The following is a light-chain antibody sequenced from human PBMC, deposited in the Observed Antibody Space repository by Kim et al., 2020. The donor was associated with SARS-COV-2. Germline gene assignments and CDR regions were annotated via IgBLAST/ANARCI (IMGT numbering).Light chain of an antibody. Sequence: EIVLKQSPGTLSLSPGERATLSCRASQSVSSGYLAWYQQKPGQAPRLLIYGASSRATDIPDRFSGSGSGTDFTLTISRLEPEDFAVYYCQQYGSSPYTFGQGTKLEI. CDR3: QQYGSSPYT. CDR1: QSVSSGY. CDR2: GAS. V-gene: IGKV3-20*01. J-gene: IGKJ2*01.